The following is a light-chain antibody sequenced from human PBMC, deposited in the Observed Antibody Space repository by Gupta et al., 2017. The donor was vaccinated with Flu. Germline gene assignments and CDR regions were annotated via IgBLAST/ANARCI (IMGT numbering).Light chain of an antibody. CDR2: ADS. CDR3: QSYDISLKVVV. V-gene: IGLV1-40*01. J-gene: IGLJ2*01. Sequence: VTISCTGSDGDVGGGDDVRWYQLLPGTAPKLLISADSNRPSGVPERFSASRAGPSVSLAITGLQAEDEGVYYCQSYDISLKVVVFGGGTKVTVL. CDR1: DGDVGGGDD.